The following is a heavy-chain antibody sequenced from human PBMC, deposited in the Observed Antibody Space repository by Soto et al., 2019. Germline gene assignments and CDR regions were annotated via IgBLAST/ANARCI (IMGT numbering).Heavy chain of an antibody. CDR1: GYTFTGYY. CDR2: INPNSGGT. V-gene: IGHV1-2*02. D-gene: IGHD1-7*01. Sequence: ASVKVSCKASGYTFTGYYMHWVRQAPGQGLEWMGWINPNSGGTNYAQKFQGRVTMTRDTSISTAYMELSRLRSDDTAVYYCAIGITGTTGQPFDYWGQGPLVSVSS. J-gene: IGHJ4*02. CDR3: AIGITGTTGQPFDY.